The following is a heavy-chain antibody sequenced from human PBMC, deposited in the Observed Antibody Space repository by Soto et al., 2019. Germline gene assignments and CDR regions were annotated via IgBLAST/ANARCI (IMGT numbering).Heavy chain of an antibody. CDR1: GFTFSTYA. Sequence: GGSLRLSCAASGFTFSTYAMSWVRQAPGKGLEWVSAITGTGGNTYYADSVKGRFTISRDNSKNRLYLQMNSLSADDAAVYYCHLRGLEPAELDSWGQGTLVTVSS. CDR3: HLRGLEPAELDS. CDR2: ITGTGGNT. J-gene: IGHJ4*02. V-gene: IGHV3-23*01. D-gene: IGHD1-1*01.